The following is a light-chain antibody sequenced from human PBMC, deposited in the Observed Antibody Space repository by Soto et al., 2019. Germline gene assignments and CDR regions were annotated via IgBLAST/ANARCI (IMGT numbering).Light chain of an antibody. CDR3: QQYNNWPAIT. Sequence: EIVLTQSPGTLCLSPGERATLSCRASQSVRSNYLAWYQQRPGQAPRLLIHGASTRATGIPARFSGSGSGTEFTLTISSLQSEDFAVYYCQQYNNWPAITFGQGTRLEIK. J-gene: IGKJ5*01. CDR2: GAS. CDR1: QSVRSN. V-gene: IGKV3D-15*01.